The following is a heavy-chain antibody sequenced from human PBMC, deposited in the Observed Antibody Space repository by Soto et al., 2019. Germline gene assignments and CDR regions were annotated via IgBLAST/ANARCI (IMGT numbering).Heavy chain of an antibody. D-gene: IGHD2-2*02. Sequence: SVKVSCKASGGTFSSYAISWVRQAPGQGLGWMGGIIPIFGTANYAQKFQGRVTITADKSTSTAYMELSSLRSEDTAVYYCARRYQLLNQHYYGMDVWGQGTTVTVSS. CDR2: IIPIFGTA. J-gene: IGHJ6*02. CDR3: ARRYQLLNQHYYGMDV. CDR1: GGTFSSYA. V-gene: IGHV1-69*06.